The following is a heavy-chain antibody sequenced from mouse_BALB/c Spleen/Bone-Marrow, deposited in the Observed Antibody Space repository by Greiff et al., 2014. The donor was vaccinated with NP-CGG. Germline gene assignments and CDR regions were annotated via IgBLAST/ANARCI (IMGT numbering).Heavy chain of an antibody. CDR3: ARRGHGFAWFAY. CDR1: GYTFSSYW. J-gene: IGHJ3*01. D-gene: IGHD1-2*01. V-gene: IGHV1-9*01. Sequence: QVQLKESGTKLMKPGASVKISCKATGYTFSSYWIEWVNQRPGHGLEWIGEILPGSGSTNYNEKFKGKATFTADTSSNAAYMQLSSLTSEDSAVYYCARRGHGFAWFAYWGQGTLVTVSA. CDR2: ILPGSGST.